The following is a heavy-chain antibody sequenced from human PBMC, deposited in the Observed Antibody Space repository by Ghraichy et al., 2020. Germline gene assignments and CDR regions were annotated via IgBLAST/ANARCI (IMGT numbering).Heavy chain of an antibody. CDR2: IGAYNGNT. V-gene: IGHV1-18*01. Sequence: ASVKVSCKASDYTFISYGISWVRQAPGQGLEWMGWIGAYNGNTNYAQNLQGRVTMTTDTSTSTAYMELRSLRSDDTAVYYCARHPLYDSSGYYDYWGQGTLVTVSS. CDR3: ARHPLYDSSGYYDY. J-gene: IGHJ4*02. CDR1: DYTFISYG. D-gene: IGHD3-22*01.